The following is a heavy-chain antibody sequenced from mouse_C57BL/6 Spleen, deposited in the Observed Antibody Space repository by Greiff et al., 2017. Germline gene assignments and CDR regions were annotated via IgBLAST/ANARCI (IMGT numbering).Heavy chain of an antibody. Sequence: QVHVKQPGAELVKPGASVKMSCKASGYTFTSYWITWVKQRPGQGLEWIGDIYPGSGSTNYNEKFKSKATLTVDTSSSTAYMQLSSLTSEDSAVYYCAKLRRNYYAMDYWGQGTSVTVSS. V-gene: IGHV1-55*01. CDR2: IYPGSGST. CDR1: GYTFTSYW. J-gene: IGHJ4*01. D-gene: IGHD1-1*01. CDR3: AKLRRNYYAMDY.